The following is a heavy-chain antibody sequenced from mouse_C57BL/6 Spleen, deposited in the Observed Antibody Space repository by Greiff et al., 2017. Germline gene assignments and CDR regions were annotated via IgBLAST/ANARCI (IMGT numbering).Heavy chain of an antibody. D-gene: IGHD2-4*01. CDR2: IDPANGNT. CDR3: AEIYSDYDVEYYFAY. CDR1: GFNIKNTY. J-gene: IGHJ2*01. Sequence: VQLKQSVAELVRPGASVKLSCTASGFNIKNTYMHWVKQRPEQGLEWIGRIDPANGNTKYAPKFQGKATITADTSSNTSYLQLSSLTSEDTAIYSCAEIYSDYDVEYYFAYWGQGTTLTVSS. V-gene: IGHV14-3*01.